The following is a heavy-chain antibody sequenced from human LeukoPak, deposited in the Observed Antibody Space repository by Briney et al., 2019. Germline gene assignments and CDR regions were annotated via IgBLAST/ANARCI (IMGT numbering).Heavy chain of an antibody. D-gene: IGHD6-13*01. CDR1: GGSISSSSYY. V-gene: IGHV4-39*07. CDR3: ARGAAAGDPLFDP. Sequence: SETLSLTCTVSGGSISSSSYYWGWMRQPPGKGLEWIGRIYYSGSTYYNPSLKSRVAISVDRSKNQFSLKLSSVTAADTAVYYCARGAAAGDPLFDPWGQGTLVTVSS. CDR2: IYYSGST. J-gene: IGHJ5*02.